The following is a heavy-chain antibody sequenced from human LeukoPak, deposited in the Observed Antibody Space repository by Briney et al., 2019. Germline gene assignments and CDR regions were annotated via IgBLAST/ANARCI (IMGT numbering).Heavy chain of an antibody. CDR3: ASLELPIDY. V-gene: IGHV3-30*01. Sequence: GGSLRLSCAASGFTFSSYAMHWVRQAPGKGLEGVAVISYDGSNKYYADSVKGRFTISRDNSKNTLYLQMNSLRAEDTAVYYCASLELPIDYWGQGTLVTVPS. CDR1: GFTFSSYA. CDR2: ISYDGSNK. D-gene: IGHD1-7*01. J-gene: IGHJ4*02.